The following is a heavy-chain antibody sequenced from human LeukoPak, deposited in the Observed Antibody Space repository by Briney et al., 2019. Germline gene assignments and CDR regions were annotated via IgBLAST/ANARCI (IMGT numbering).Heavy chain of an antibody. CDR3: TGLLGDSVSNFDY. D-gene: IGHD2-21*02. Sequence: GGSLRLSCEASGFTFSGSAMHWVRQASGKGLGWVGRIRSKANTYATEYGASVKGRFTISRDDAKNTAYLQMNSLKTEDTAVYYCTGLLGDSVSNFDYWGQGTPVTVSS. V-gene: IGHV3-73*01. CDR1: GFTFSGSA. J-gene: IGHJ4*02. CDR2: IRSKANTYAT.